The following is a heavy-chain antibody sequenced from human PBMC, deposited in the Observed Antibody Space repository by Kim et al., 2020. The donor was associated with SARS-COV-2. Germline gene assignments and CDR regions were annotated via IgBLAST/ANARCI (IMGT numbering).Heavy chain of an antibody. CDR2: ISAYNGNT. CDR1: GYTFTSYG. J-gene: IGHJ6*02. Sequence: ASVKVSCKASGYTFTSYGISWVRQAPGQGLEWMGWISAYNGNTNYAQKLQGRVTMTTDTSTSTAYMELRSLRSDDTAVYYCARDLIPGSGSYYYYYGMDVWGQGTTVTVSS. D-gene: IGHD3-10*01. CDR3: ARDLIPGSGSYYYYYGMDV. V-gene: IGHV1-18*01.